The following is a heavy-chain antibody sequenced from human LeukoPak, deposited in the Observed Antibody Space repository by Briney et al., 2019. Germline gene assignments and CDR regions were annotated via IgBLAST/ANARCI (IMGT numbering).Heavy chain of an antibody. D-gene: IGHD4-17*01. J-gene: IGHJ4*02. CDR1: GLTFSSYA. V-gene: IGHV3-23*01. CDR3: AKDDYGDYEVSDY. Sequence: GGSLRLSCAASGLTFSSYAMSWVRQAPGKGLEWVSAISGSGGSTYYADSVKGRFTISRDNSKNTLYLQMNSLRAEDTAVYYCAKDDYGDYEVSDYWGQGTLVTVSS. CDR2: ISGSGGST.